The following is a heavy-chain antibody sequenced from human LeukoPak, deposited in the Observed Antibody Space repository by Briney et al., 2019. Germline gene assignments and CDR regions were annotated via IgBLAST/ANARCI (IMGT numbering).Heavy chain of an antibody. CDR1: GYTFTSCD. CDR3: TRGSSGRRDN. J-gene: IGHJ4*02. V-gene: IGHV1-8*01. D-gene: IGHD6-19*01. Sequence: GASEKVSCKASGYTFTSCDINWVRQATRQGLEWMGWMNPNSGNTGYGQSFQGRITMTRDISIGTAYMELSNLTSEDTAIYYCTRGSSGRRDNWGQGTLVTVSA. CDR2: MNPNSGNT.